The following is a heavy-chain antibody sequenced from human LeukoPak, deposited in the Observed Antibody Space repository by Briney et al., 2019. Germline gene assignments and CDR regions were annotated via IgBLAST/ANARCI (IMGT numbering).Heavy chain of an antibody. CDR3: ARDEGGLAGGFDY. D-gene: IGHD3-10*01. CDR2: INAGNGNT. Sequence: ASVKVSCKASGYTFTSYAMHWVRQAPGQRLEWMGWINAGNGNTKYSQKFQGRVTITRDTSASTAYMELSSLRSEDTAVYYCARDEGGLAGGFDYWGQGTLVTVCS. J-gene: IGHJ4*02. V-gene: IGHV1-3*01. CDR1: GYTFTSYA.